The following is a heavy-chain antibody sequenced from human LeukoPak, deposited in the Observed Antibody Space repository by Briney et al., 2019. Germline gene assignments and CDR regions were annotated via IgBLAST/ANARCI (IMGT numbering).Heavy chain of an antibody. CDR1: GFTFSRYA. J-gene: IGHJ4*02. CDR3: ARDTFHPGLIDS. V-gene: IGHV3-21*05. CDR2: INTDSSDI. D-gene: IGHD2-21*01. Sequence: GGSLRLSCAASGFTFSRYAMNWVRQAPGKGLEWVSYINTDSSDIHYADSVKGRFTISRDNARNTLYLQLNSLRAEDSAVYYCARDTFHPGLIDSWGQGTLVTVSS.